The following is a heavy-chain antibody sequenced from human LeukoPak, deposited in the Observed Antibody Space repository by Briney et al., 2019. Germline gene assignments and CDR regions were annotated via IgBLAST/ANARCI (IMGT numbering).Heavy chain of an antibody. CDR1: GFTFSSYA. CDR3: AKGAYDYIEMGYFDY. V-gene: IGHV3-23*01. D-gene: IGHD5-12*01. CDR2: ISGSGGST. J-gene: IGHJ4*02. Sequence: GGSLRLSCAASGFTFSSYAMSWVRQAPGKGLEWVSAISGSGGSTYYADSVKGRFTISRDNSKNTLYLQMNSLRAEDTAIYYCAKGAYDYIEMGYFDYWGQGTLVTVSS.